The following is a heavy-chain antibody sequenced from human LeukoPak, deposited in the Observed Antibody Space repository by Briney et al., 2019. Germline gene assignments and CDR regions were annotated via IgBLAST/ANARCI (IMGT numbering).Heavy chain of an antibody. CDR1: GYTFTCYY. V-gene: IGHV1-2*02. D-gene: IGHD5-18*01. CDR3: AREGLPRYYYYMDV. CDR2: INPNSGGT. Sequence: ASVKVSCKASGYTFTCYYMHWVRQAPGQGLEWMGWINPNSGGTNYAQKLQGRVTMTTDTSTSTAYMELRSLRSDDTAIYYCAREGLPRYYYYMDVWGKGTTVTVSS. J-gene: IGHJ6*03.